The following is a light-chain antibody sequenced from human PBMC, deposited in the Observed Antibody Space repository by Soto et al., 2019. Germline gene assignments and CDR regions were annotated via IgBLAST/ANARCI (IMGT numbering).Light chain of an antibody. CDR1: QSISSW. CDR3: QQYNSYSWT. CDR2: DAS. V-gene: IGKV1-5*01. Sequence: DIQLTQSPSFLSASVGDRVTITCRASQSISSWLAWYQQKPGKAPKLLIYDASTLESGVPSSFSGSGSGTEFTLTISSLQPDDFATYYCQQYNSYSWTFGQGTKVEIK. J-gene: IGKJ1*01.